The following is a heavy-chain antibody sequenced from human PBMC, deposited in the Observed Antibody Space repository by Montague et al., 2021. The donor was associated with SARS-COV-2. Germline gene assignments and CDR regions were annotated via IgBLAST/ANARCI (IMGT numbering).Heavy chain of an antibody. CDR3: TKGGRNFYELDGIDS. D-gene: IGHD3-3*01. J-gene: IGHJ4*02. V-gene: IGHV3-23*03. CDR2: IYSDGSST. Sequence: SLRLSCAASGFTFNNYAMTWVRQAPGKGLEWVSIIYSDGSSTYYADSVKGRFTISRDNSKNTLYLQMNSLRAEDTAVYSCTKGGRNFYELDGIDSWGQGTPVTVSS. CDR1: GFTFNNYA.